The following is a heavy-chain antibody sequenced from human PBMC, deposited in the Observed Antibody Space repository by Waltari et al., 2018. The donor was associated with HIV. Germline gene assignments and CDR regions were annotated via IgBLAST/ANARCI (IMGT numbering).Heavy chain of an antibody. CDR3: ASHGDYYDRSGFYVDH. J-gene: IGHJ4*02. CDR2: TPYSGRT. D-gene: IGHD3-22*01. CDR1: GGAVSTGTFY. V-gene: IGHV4-61*01. Sequence: HLQESGPRLAKPSDTLSLTCSVPGGAVSTGTFYWSWIRQPPGKGLEWIGYTPYSGRTNDSPSLKSGVTVSADTSKNQVTMKRNTPTAADTAVYYCASHGDYYDRSGFYVDHWGQGTLVTVSS.